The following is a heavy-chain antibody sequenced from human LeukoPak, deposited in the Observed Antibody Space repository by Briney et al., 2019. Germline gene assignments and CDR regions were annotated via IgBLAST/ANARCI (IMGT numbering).Heavy chain of an antibody. D-gene: IGHD2-8*02. CDR2: IYYSGST. CDR1: GGSISSSSYY. J-gene: IGHJ4*02. Sequence: SETLSLTCTVSGGSISSSSYYWGWIRQPPGKGLEWIGSIYYSGSTYYNPSLKSRVTISVDTSKNQFSLKLSSVTAADTAVYYCARDCTGGACYHEIDYWGQGTLVTVSS. V-gene: IGHV4-39*02. CDR3: ARDCTGGACYHEIDY.